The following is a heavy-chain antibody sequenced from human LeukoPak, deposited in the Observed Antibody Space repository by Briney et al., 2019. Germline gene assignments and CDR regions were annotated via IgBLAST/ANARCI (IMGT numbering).Heavy chain of an antibody. D-gene: IGHD5-12*01. V-gene: IGHV4-39*01. CDR1: GGSISSSGYY. J-gene: IGHJ5*02. Sequence: SETLSLTCTLSGGSISSSGYYWGWIRQPPGKGLEWFGIVYYSGSTQYNPTLKSRVTISVDTSKNPFSLQLSSVIAADTAVYYCGRYSASSGLFDPWGQGTLVTVSS. CDR3: GRYSASSGLFDP. CDR2: VYYSGST.